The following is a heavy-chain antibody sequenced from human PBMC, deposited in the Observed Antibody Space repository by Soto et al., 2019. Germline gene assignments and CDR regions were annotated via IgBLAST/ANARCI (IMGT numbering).Heavy chain of an antibody. V-gene: IGHV1-18*01. CDR1: GYTFTSYG. Sequence: QVQLVQSGAEVKRPGASVTVSFQASGYTFTSYGITSVRQAPGKGLEWMGWISAYNGNTNYAQKLQGRVTLTTDTSTSTAYMELRSLRSDDTAGYYCVVAAQPYYFDYWGQGTLVTVSS. CDR2: ISAYNGNT. CDR3: VVAAQPYYFDY. D-gene: IGHD2-15*01. J-gene: IGHJ4*02.